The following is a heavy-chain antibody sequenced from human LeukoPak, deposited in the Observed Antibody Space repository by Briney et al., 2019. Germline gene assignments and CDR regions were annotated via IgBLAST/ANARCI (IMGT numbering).Heavy chain of an antibody. V-gene: IGHV3-23*01. CDR2: IMIGGDGK. D-gene: IGHD2-15*01. J-gene: IGHJ4*02. CDR3: GGAAPGDCRNNRRPLFDN. Sequence: PRGSLRLSCAGSGFTFNNYAMSWVRRAPRKGLEWVSTIMIGGDGKHYADSVKGRFTISRDRSESTLFLQMNGLRAEDTAVYYCGGAAPGDCRNNRRPLFDNWGQGTLVTGSS. CDR1: GFTFNNYA.